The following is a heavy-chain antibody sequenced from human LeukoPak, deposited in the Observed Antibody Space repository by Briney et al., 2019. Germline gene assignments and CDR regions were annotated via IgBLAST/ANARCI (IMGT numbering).Heavy chain of an antibody. CDR3: AREPIVMVPGYFDY. J-gene: IGHJ4*02. Sequence: PSQTLSLTCTVSGGSISSGDYYWSWIRQPPGKGLEWIGYIYYSGSTYYNPSLKSRVTISVDTSKNQFSLKLSSVTAADTAVYYCAREPIVMVPGYFDYWGQGTLVTVSS. D-gene: IGHD3-22*01. CDR2: IYYSGST. V-gene: IGHV4-30-4*01. CDR1: GGSISSGDYY.